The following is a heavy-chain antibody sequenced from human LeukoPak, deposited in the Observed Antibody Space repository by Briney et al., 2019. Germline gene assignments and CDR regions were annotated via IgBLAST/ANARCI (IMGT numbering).Heavy chain of an antibody. J-gene: IGHJ4*02. CDR2: ISYDGSKK. D-gene: IGHD5-18*01. CDR3: ARDGERIQLWLRGYYFDY. V-gene: IGHV3-30*03. CDR1: EFTFSTYG. Sequence: GGSLRLSCAASEFTFSTYGMHWVRQAPGKGLEWVAVISYDGSKKYHADSVKGRFTISRDNSKNTLYLQMNSLRAEDTAVYYCARDGERIQLWLRGYYFDYWGQGTLVTVSS.